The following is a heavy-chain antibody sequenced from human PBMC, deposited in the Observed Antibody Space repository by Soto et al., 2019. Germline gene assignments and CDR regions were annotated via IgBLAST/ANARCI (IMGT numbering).Heavy chain of an antibody. V-gene: IGHV4-61*01. J-gene: IGHJ4*02. CDR3: GGGGNNGTPRTETFDY. D-gene: IGHD1-1*01. CDR2: IYYSGST. Sequence: SETLSLTCTVSGGSVSSGSYYWSWIRQPPGKGLEWIGYIYYSGSTNYNPSLKSRVTISVDTSKNQFSLKLSSVTAADTAVYYWGGGGNNGTPRTETFDYWGQETLVTASP. CDR1: GGSVSSGSYY.